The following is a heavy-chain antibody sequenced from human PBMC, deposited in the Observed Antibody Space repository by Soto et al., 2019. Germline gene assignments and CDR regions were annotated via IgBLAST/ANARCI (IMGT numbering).Heavy chain of an antibody. Sequence: ASVKVSCKASGYTFTGYYMHWVRQAPGQGLEWMGWINPNSGGTNYAQKFQGWVTMTRDTSISTAYMELSRLRSDDTAVYYCARVLSSTGYDYDYYYGMDVWGQGTTVTVSS. V-gene: IGHV1-2*04. CDR1: GYTFTGYY. J-gene: IGHJ6*02. CDR3: ARVLSSTGYDYDYYYGMDV. D-gene: IGHD5-12*01. CDR2: INPNSGGT.